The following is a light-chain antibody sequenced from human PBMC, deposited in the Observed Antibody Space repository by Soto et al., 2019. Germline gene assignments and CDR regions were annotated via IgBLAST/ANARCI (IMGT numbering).Light chain of an antibody. J-gene: IGKJ3*01. CDR2: DAS. CDR1: QSVSSY. V-gene: IGKV3-11*01. CDR3: QQRSHWPPT. Sequence: EIVLTQSPATLSLSPGKRATLSCRASQSVSSYLAWYQQKPGQAPRLLIYDASNRATGIPARFSGSGSGTDFTLTISSLEPEDFAVYYCQQRSHWPPTFGPGTKVDIK.